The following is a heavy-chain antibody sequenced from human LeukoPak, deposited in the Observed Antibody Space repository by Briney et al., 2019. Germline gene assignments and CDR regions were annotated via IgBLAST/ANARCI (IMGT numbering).Heavy chain of an antibody. D-gene: IGHD6-6*01. V-gene: IGHV3-74*01. Sequence: PGGSLRLSCATSGFTYSSYWMHWIRQDPGKGLLWVSRISPDGRTTNYADSVEGRFTISRDNAKNSLYLQMNSLRAEDTAVYYCAREPLGWQLVSSFDYWGQGTLVTVSS. J-gene: IGHJ4*02. CDR3: AREPLGWQLVSSFDY. CDR1: GFTYSSYW. CDR2: ISPDGRTT.